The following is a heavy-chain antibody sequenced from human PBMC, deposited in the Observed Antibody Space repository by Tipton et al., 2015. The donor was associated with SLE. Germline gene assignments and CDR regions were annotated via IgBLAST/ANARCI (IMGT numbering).Heavy chain of an antibody. D-gene: IGHD3-3*01. CDR1: GGSISSGDYY. Sequence: LRLSCTVSGGSISSGDYYWSWIRQPAGKGLEWIGHLYTTGSTDYNPSLKSRVAISVDTSKSEISLRLSSVTTADTALYYCARANTIFGGGMDVWGQGTMVTVSS. CDR2: LYTTGST. V-gene: IGHV4-61*09. J-gene: IGHJ6*02. CDR3: ARANTIFGGGMDV.